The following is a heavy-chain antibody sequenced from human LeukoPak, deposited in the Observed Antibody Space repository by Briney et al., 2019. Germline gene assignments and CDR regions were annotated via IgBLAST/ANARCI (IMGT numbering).Heavy chain of an antibody. CDR1: GGSISSYY. CDR3: AREGPYYDFWSGYLT. J-gene: IGHJ4*02. V-gene: IGHV4-59*12. Sequence: NPSETLSLTCTVSGGSISSYYWSWIRQPPGKGLEWIGYIYYSGSTNYNPSLKSRVTISVDTSKNQFSLKLSSVTAADTAVYYCAREGPYYDFWSGYLTWGQGTLVTVSS. CDR2: IYYSGST. D-gene: IGHD3-3*01.